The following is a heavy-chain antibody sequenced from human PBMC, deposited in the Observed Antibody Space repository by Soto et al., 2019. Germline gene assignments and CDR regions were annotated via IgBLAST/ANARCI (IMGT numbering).Heavy chain of an antibody. CDR1: GFTFSSYA. V-gene: IGHV3-23*01. CDR2: ISGRGDST. CDR3: AKDREDYFDY. Sequence: VSLRLSCAASGFTFSSYAMSWVRQAPGKGLEWVSAISGRGDSTYYTDSVKGRFTISRDNSKNTLYLQMNSLRAEDTAVYYCAKDREDYFDYWGQGTLVTVSS. J-gene: IGHJ4*02.